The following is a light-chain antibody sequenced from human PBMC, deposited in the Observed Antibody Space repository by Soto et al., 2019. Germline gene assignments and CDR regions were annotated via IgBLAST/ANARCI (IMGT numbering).Light chain of an antibody. CDR2: EVT. CDR1: SSDVGAYKY. Sequence: QAVVTQPPSASGSPGQSVTISCTGTSSDVGAYKYVSWYQQYPGKAPKLMIYEVTKRPSGVPDRFSGSKSGNTASLTVSGLQAEDEADSYCTSYVGNDIWVFGGGTKLTVL. CDR3: TSYVGNDIWV. J-gene: IGLJ3*02. V-gene: IGLV2-8*01.